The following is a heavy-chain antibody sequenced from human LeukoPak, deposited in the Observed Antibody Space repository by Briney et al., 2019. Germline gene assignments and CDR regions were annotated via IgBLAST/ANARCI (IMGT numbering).Heavy chain of an antibody. CDR2: MNPNSGNT. D-gene: IGHD3-10*01. J-gene: IGHJ6*03. CDR1: GYTFTSYD. Sequence: ASVKVSCKASGYTFTSYDINWVRQATGQGLEWMGWMNPNSGNTGYAQKFQGRVTMTRNTSISTAYMELSSLRSEDTAVYYCARGPPRHYYYGSGSYYKGHYYYMDVWGKGTTVTISS. V-gene: IGHV1-8*01. CDR3: ARGPPRHYYYGSGSYYKGHYYYMDV.